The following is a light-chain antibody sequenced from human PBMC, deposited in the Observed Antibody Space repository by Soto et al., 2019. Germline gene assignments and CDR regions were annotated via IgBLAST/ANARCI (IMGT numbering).Light chain of an antibody. CDR2: EVS. CDR1: SSDVGGYNY. J-gene: IGLJ2*01. Sequence: QSALTQPASVSGSPGQAITIPCTGTSSDVGGYNYVSWYQQHPGKAPKLMIYEVSNRPSGVSNRFSGSKSGNTASLTISGLQADDEADYYCNSYTSSSTLVFGGGTKLTVL. CDR3: NSYTSSSTLV. V-gene: IGLV2-14*01.